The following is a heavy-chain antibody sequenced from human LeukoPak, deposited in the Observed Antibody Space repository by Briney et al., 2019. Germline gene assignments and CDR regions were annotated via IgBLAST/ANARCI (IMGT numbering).Heavy chain of an antibody. CDR2: IRYDGSNK. D-gene: IGHD2-2*01. J-gene: IGHJ3*02. V-gene: IGHV3-30*02. CDR1: GFTFSSYG. Sequence: GGSLRLSCAASGFTFSSYGMHWVRQAPGKGLEWVAFIRYDGSNKYYADSVKGRFTISRDNSKNTLYLQINSLRAEDTAVYYCAKLGYCSSTSCYGDAFDIWGQGTMVTVSS. CDR3: AKLGYCSSTSCYGDAFDI.